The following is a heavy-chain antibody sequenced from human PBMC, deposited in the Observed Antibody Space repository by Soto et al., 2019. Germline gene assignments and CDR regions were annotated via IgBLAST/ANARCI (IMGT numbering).Heavy chain of an antibody. CDR3: TTDLNWNYVYHYYYGMDV. J-gene: IGHJ6*02. CDR2: IKSKTDGGTT. Sequence: GGSLRLSCAASGFNFSNAWMNWVRQAPEKGLEWVGRIKSKTDGGTTDYAAPVKGRFTISRDDSKNTLYLQMNSLKTEDTAVYYCTTDLNWNYVYHYYYGMDVWGQGTTVTVS. CDR1: GFNFSNAW. D-gene: IGHD1-7*01. V-gene: IGHV3-15*07.